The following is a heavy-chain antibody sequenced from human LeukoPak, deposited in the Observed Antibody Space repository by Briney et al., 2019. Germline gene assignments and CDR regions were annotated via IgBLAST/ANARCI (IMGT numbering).Heavy chain of an antibody. V-gene: IGHV1-24*01. CDR3: TTRDSSGWYFFNY. CDR2: FDPEDGET. CDR1: GYSLIELS. J-gene: IGHJ4*02. Sequence: ASVKVSCKVSGYSLIELSIHWVRQAPGKGLEWMGGFDPEDGETICVQKFQGRVTMTEDTSTNTAYMELTNLRSDDTAIYYCTTRDSSGWYFFNYWGQGTLVTVPS. D-gene: IGHD6-19*01.